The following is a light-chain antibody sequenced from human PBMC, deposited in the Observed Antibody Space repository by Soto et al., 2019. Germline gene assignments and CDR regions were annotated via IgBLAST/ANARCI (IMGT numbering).Light chain of an antibody. Sequence: IVLTQSPGTLSLSPGERATLSCRASQSVSSSYLAWYQQKPGQAPRLLIYAASSRATGIPDRFSGSGSGTDFTLTISKLEPEDFAVYYCHQCLSSRTFGQGTKVEIK. CDR3: HQCLSSRT. V-gene: IGKV3-20*01. CDR1: QSVSSSY. CDR2: AAS. J-gene: IGKJ1*01.